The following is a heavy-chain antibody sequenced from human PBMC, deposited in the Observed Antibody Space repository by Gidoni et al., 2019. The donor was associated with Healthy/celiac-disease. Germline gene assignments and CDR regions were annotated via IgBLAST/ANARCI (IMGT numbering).Heavy chain of an antibody. CDR3: ARDVGELLLAFDI. Sequence: QVQLQESGPGLVKPSETLSLTCPVPGGSVSSGSYYWSWIRQPPGKGLEWIWYIYYIGSTNYNPSLKSRVTISVDTSKNQFSLKLSSVTAADTAVYYCARDVGELLLAFDIWGQGTMVTVSS. D-gene: IGHD1-26*01. CDR1: GGSVSSGSYY. V-gene: IGHV4-61*01. CDR2: IYYIGST. J-gene: IGHJ3*02.